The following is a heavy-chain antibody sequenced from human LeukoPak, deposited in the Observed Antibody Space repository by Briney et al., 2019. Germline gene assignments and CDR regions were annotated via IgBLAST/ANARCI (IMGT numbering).Heavy chain of an antibody. Sequence: ASVKVSCKVSGYTLTESSMLWVRQAPGKGLEWMGGFDPEDGETIYAQKFQGRVTMTEDTSTDTAYMELSSLRSEDTAVYYCATDSYGYSYYMDVWGKGTTVTVSS. CDR3: ATDSYGYSYYMDV. CDR1: GYTLTESS. V-gene: IGHV1-24*01. D-gene: IGHD5-18*01. CDR2: FDPEDGET. J-gene: IGHJ6*03.